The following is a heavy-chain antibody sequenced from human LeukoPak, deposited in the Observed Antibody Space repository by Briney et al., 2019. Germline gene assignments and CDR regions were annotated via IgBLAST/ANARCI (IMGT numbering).Heavy chain of an antibody. V-gene: IGHV3-48*04. CDR3: ARAESHRNSGYDY. CDR2: IRNSTNTI. J-gene: IGHJ4*02. Sequence: GGSLRLSCAASGFTFNTYIVNWVRQAPGKGLEWVSFIRNSTNTIYYADSVRGRFTISRDNAKNSLYLQMDSLRAEDTAVYYCARAESHRNSGYDYWGQGTLVTVSS. D-gene: IGHD5-12*01. CDR1: GFTFNTYI.